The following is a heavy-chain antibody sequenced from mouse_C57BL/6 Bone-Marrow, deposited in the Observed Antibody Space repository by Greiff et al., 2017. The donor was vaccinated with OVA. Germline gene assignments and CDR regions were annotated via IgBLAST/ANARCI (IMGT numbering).Heavy chain of an antibody. J-gene: IGHJ2*01. CDR1: GFTFSSYA. CDR3: TRGAGSNYFDY. Sequence: DVQLVESGEGLVKPGGSLKLSCAASGFTFSSYAMSWVRQTPEKRLEWVAYISSGGDYIYYADTVKGRFTISRDNARNTLYLQMSSLKSEDTAMYYCTRGAGSNYFDYWGQGTTLTVSS. V-gene: IGHV5-9-1*02. D-gene: IGHD1-1*01. CDR2: ISSGGDYI.